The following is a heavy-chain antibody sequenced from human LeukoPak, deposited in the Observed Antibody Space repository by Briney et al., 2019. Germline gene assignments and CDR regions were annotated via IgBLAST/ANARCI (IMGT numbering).Heavy chain of an antibody. CDR1: GGSISSYY. CDR2: IYYSGRT. CDR3: ARDVPKGPSYYGMDV. V-gene: IGHV4-59*12. D-gene: IGHD2-2*01. J-gene: IGHJ6*02. Sequence: SETLSLTCTVSGGSISSYYWSWIRQPPGKGLEWIGYIYYSGRTNYNPSLKSRVTISVDTSKNQFSLKLSSVTAADTAVYYCARDVPKGPSYYGMDVWGQGTTVTVSS.